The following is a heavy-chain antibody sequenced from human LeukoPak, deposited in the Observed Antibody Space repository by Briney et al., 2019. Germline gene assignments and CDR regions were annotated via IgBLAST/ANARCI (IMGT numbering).Heavy chain of an antibody. J-gene: IGHJ4*02. V-gene: IGHV3-30-3*01. Sequence: GGSLRLSCAASGFTFSSYAMHWVRQAPGKGLEWVAVISYDGSNKYYADSVKGRFTISRDNSKNTLYLQMNSLRAEDTAVYYCARDNPDATGYWGQGTLVTVSS. CDR2: ISYDGSNK. D-gene: IGHD2-15*01. CDR1: GFTFSSYA. CDR3: ARDNPDATGY.